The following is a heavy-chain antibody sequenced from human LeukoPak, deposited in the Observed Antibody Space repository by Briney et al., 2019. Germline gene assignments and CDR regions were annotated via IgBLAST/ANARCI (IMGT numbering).Heavy chain of an antibody. Sequence: SQTLSLTCTVSGGSISSGDYSWSWIRQRPGKGLEWIGYIYYSGSTYYNPSLKSRVTISVDTSKNQFSLKLSSVTAADTAVYYCARDTPGITMIVVPHREDAFDIWGQGTMVTVSS. D-gene: IGHD3-22*01. CDR3: ARDTPGITMIVVPHREDAFDI. J-gene: IGHJ3*02. V-gene: IGHV4-30-4*01. CDR1: GGSISSGDYS. CDR2: IYYSGST.